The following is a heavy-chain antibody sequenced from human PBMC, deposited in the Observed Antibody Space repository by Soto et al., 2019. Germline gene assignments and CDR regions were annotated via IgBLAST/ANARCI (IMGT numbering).Heavy chain of an antibody. CDR1: GFTFSSYS. J-gene: IGHJ6*02. CDR2: ISSSSSYI. Sequence: LRLSCAASGFTFSSYSMNWVRQAPGKGLEWVSSISSSSSYIYYADSVKGRFTISRDNAKNSLYLQMNSLRAEDTAVYYCARGNYYDFWSGLNHGMDVWGQGTTVTVSS. V-gene: IGHV3-21*01. CDR3: ARGNYYDFWSGLNHGMDV. D-gene: IGHD3-3*01.